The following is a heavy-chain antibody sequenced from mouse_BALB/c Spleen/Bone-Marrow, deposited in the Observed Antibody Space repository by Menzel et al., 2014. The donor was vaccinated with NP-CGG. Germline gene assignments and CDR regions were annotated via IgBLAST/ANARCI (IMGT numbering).Heavy chain of an antibody. CDR1: GFTFSNYW. J-gene: IGHJ2*01. CDR2: IRLKSNNYAT. CDR3: TVPFGPGFDY. Sequence: EVQLQQSGGGLVQPGGSIKLSCVASGFTFSNYWMNWVRQSPEKGLEWVAEIRLKSNNYATHYAESVKGRFTISRDDSKSSVYLQMNNLRAEDTGIYYCTVPFGPGFDYWGQGTTLTVSS. V-gene: IGHV6-6*02.